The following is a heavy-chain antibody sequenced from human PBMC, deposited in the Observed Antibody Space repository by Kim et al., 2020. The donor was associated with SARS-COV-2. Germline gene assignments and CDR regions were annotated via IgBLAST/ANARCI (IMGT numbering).Heavy chain of an antibody. CDR1: GYTFTDYY. D-gene: IGHD3-16*01. Sequence: ASVKVSCKASGYTFTDYYMHWVLQAPGQGLEWVGIIDPSGAFTIYADKFQGRVTMTRDTSTNTIYLDLESLTSEDSAMYYCMRDPNFMSRIHSDYWGQGTLVTVSS. V-gene: IGHV1-46*01. CDR2: IDPSGAFT. CDR3: MRDPNFMSRIHSDY. J-gene: IGHJ4*02.